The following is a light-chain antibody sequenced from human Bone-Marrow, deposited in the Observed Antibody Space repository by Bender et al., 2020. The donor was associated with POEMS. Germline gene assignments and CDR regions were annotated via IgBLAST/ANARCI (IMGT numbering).Light chain of an antibody. CDR3: QVWDSSSDHYV. Sequence: SYVLTQPPSVSLAPGQTARITCGGNNVGSKSVHWYQQKPGQAPVLVVHDDTDRPSGIPERFSGSNSGNTATLTISRVEAGDEADYYCQVWDSSSDHYVFGPGTTVTVL. J-gene: IGLJ1*01. CDR2: DDT. CDR1: NVGSKS. V-gene: IGLV3-21*02.